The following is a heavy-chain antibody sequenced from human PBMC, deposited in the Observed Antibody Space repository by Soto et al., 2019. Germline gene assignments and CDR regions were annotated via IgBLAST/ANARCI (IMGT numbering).Heavy chain of an antibody. D-gene: IGHD3-22*01. CDR1: GGSISSSSYY. CDR3: ARPTSSYYSAFDY. Sequence: QVQLQESGPGLVKPSETLSLTCTVSGGSISSSSYYWGWIRQPPGKGLEWIGSIHYSGSTNYNPSLTSRVTISVDTSKNQFSLKLSSLTAADTAVYYCARPTSSYYSAFDYWGQGNLVTVSS. J-gene: IGHJ4*02. V-gene: IGHV4-39*01. CDR2: IHYSGST.